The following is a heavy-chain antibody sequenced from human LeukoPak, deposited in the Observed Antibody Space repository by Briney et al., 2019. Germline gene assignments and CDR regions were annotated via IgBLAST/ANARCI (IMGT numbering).Heavy chain of an antibody. CDR3: AREMGDGYNWVLDY. V-gene: IGHV1-69*05. J-gene: IGHJ4*02. Sequence: GASVKVSCKASGYTFTGYYMHWVRQAPGQGLEWMGGIIPIFGTANYAQKFQGRVTITTDESTSTAYMELSSLRSEDTAVYYCAREMGDGYNWVLDYWGQGTLVTVSS. CDR1: GYTFTGYY. D-gene: IGHD5-24*01. CDR2: IIPIFGTA.